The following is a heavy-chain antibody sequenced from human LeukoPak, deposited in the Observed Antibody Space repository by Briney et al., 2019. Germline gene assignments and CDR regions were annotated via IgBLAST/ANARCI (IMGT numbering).Heavy chain of an antibody. Sequence: PGGSLRLPCAGSGFTFINYGMIWVRQAPGKGLEWVSAISGSGGSTYYADSVKGRFTISRDNSKNTLYLQMNSLRAEDTAVYYCAKGVYYGSGSSPAFDYWGQGTLVTVSS. D-gene: IGHD3-10*01. J-gene: IGHJ4*02. CDR1: GFTFINYG. CDR3: AKGVYYGSGSSPAFDY. V-gene: IGHV3-23*01. CDR2: ISGSGGST.